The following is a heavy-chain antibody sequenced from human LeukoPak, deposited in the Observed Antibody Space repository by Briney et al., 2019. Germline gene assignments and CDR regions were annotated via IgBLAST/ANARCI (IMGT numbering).Heavy chain of an antibody. J-gene: IGHJ4*02. Sequence: SETLSLTCNIYGGSFSAYYWSWIRQPPGKGLEWIGDINHSGGTNYNPSLKSRVTLSVDSSKNQFSLNLSSVTAADTAVYYCARLPLGRFAKFLNFDCWGQGTPVTVSS. D-gene: IGHD1-1*01. V-gene: IGHV4-34*01. CDR3: ARLPLGRFAKFLNFDC. CDR1: GGSFSAYY. CDR2: INHSGGT.